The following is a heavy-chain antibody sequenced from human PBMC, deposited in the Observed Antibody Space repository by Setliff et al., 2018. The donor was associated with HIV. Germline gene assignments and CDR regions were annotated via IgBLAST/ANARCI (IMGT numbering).Heavy chain of an antibody. CDR3: ARIIGIAVADAFDI. D-gene: IGHD6-19*01. J-gene: IGHJ3*02. V-gene: IGHV1-2*02. CDR2: INPNSGGT. CDR1: GYTFTGYY. Sequence: VASVKVSCKASGYTFTGYYMHWVRQAPGQGLEWMGWINPNSGGTNYAQKFQGRVTMTRDTSISTAYMELSRLRSEDTAVYYCARIIGIAVADAFDIWGQGTMVTVSS.